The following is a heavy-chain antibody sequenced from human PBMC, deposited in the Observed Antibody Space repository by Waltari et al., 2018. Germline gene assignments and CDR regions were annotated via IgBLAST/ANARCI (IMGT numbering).Heavy chain of an antibody. CDR1: GYSISSGYY. V-gene: IGHV4-38-2*01. Sequence: QVQLQESGPGLVKPSETLSLTCAVSGYSISSGYYWGWIRQPPGRGLEWIGSIYHSGSTYYNPSLKRRLTISIDTSNNHFSLKLSSVTAADAAVYYCARAGDSTGYPPYWYFDLWGRGTLVTVSS. CDR3: ARAGDSTGYPPYWYFDL. D-gene: IGHD3-22*01. CDR2: IYHSGST. J-gene: IGHJ2*01.